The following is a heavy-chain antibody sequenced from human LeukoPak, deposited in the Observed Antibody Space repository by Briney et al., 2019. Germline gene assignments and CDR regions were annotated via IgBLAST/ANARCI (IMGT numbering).Heavy chain of an antibody. CDR2: IYYSGST. CDR1: GGSISSSSYS. CDR3: AGTSSSWYIRLDY. Sequence: SETLSLTCTVSGGSISSSSYSWGWIRQPPGKGLEWIGSIYYSGSTYYNPSLKSRVTISVDTSKNQFSPKLSSVTAADTAVYYCAGTSSSWYIRLDYWGQGTLVTVSS. D-gene: IGHD6-13*01. V-gene: IGHV4-39*01. J-gene: IGHJ4*02.